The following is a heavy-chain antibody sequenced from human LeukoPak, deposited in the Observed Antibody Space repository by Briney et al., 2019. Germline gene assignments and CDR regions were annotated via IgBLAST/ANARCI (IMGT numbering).Heavy chain of an antibody. D-gene: IGHD3-16*01. J-gene: IGHJ4*02. V-gene: IGHV1-2*02. Sequence: GASVKVSCKASGYTFTGYYMHWVRQAPGQGLEWMGWINPNSGGTNYAQKFQGRVTMTRDTSISTAYMELSRLRSDDTAVYYCARFVSRARRYYFDFWGQGTLVTVSS. CDR2: INPNSGGT. CDR1: GYTFTGYY. CDR3: ARFVSRARRYYFDF.